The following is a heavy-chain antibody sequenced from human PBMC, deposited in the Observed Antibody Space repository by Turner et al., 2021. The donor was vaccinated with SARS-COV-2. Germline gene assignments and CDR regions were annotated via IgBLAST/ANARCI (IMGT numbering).Heavy chain of an antibody. CDR2: SSRSSSYI. Sequence: EVQLVESGGGLFKPGWSLRLSCAASGFTFSSYSMNWVRQAPGKGLEWGSSSSRSSSYIYYADSVKGRFTITRDNAKNSLYLQMNSLRAEDTAVYYCARWDNYYDSSGYYPDAFDIWGQGTMVTVSS. V-gene: IGHV3-21*01. D-gene: IGHD3-22*01. CDR3: ARWDNYYDSSGYYPDAFDI. J-gene: IGHJ3*02. CDR1: GFTFSSYS.